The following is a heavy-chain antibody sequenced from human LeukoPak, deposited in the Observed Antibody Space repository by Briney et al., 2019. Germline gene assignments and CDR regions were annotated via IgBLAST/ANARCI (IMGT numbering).Heavy chain of an antibody. V-gene: IGHV3-48*01. CDR1: GFTFSSYS. CDR2: ISSSSSTI. CDR3: ARGADIVVVPAATDYYYYGMDV. D-gene: IGHD2-2*01. Sequence: SGGSLRLSCAGSGFTFSSYSMNWVRQAPGKGLEWVSYISSSSSTIYYADSVKGRFTISRDNSKNTLYLQMNSLRAEDTAVYYCARGADIVVVPAATDYYYYGMDVWGQGTTVTVSS. J-gene: IGHJ6*02.